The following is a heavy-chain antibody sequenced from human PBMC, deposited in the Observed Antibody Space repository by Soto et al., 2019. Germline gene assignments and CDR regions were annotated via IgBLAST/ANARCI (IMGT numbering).Heavy chain of an antibody. V-gene: IGHV4-34*01. D-gene: IGHD2-15*01. CDR1: NGSVSGYY. CDR2: INHSGRT. Sequence: QVQLHQWGAGLLKPSETLSLTCAVYNGSVSGYYWSWIRQPPGKGREWIGEINHSGRTNYNPSLKSRVTLSIDTSKHQFSLEVRSVTAADTAVYYCARWWKFSANFDYWGQGALVTVST. CDR3: ARWWKFSANFDY. J-gene: IGHJ4*02.